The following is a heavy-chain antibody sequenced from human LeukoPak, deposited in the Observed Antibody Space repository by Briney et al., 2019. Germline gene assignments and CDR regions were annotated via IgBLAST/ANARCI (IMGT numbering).Heavy chain of an antibody. J-gene: IGHJ4*02. CDR1: GGSFSGYY. Sequence: SETLSLTCAVYGGSFSGYYWSWLRQPPGKGLEWIGEINHSGSTTYTPSLKSRVTISVDTSKNQFSLKLSSVTAADTAVYYCARSNYYGSGRPKPFDYWGQGTLVTVSS. V-gene: IGHV4-34*01. D-gene: IGHD3-10*01. CDR3: ARSNYYGSGRPKPFDY. CDR2: INHSGST.